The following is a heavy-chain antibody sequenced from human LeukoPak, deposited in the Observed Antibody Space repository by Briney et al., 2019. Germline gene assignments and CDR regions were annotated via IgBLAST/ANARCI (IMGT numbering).Heavy chain of an antibody. Sequence: PGGSLRLSCAASGFTFSDYYMSWIRQAPGKGLEWVSYISSSGSTIYYADSVKGRFTISRDNAKNSLYLQLNSLRAEDTAVYYCAGLPPNYYDSSGSNAFDIWGQGTMVTVSS. CDR3: AGLPPNYYDSSGSNAFDI. J-gene: IGHJ3*02. V-gene: IGHV3-11*04. CDR1: GFTFSDYY. CDR2: ISSSGSTI. D-gene: IGHD3-22*01.